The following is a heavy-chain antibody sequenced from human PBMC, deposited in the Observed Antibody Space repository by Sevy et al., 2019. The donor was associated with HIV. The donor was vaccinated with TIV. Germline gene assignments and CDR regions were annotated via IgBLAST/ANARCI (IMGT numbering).Heavy chain of an antibody. CDR2: IHYRGNT. CDR1: GGSLSGYY. V-gene: IGHV4-59*08. D-gene: IGHD2-2*01. CDR3: ARHGSQLSSPLDL. J-gene: IGHJ4*02. Sequence: SETLSLTCAVSGGSLSGYYWSWIRQPPGKGLDFIGWIHYRGNTHYNPSLSGRVSMSVDTSRNQFSLILFSLTAADTAIYYCARHGSQLSSPLDLWGQGTLVTVSS.